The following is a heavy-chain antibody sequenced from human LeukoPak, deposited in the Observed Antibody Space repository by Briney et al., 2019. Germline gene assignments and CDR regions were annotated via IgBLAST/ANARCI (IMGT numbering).Heavy chain of an antibody. J-gene: IGHJ3*02. Sequence: GSLRLSCAASGGSFSSYSRHWVRQAPGKGLEWVSYISSSSSIIYYADSVKGRFTISRDNAKNSLYLQMNSLRDEDTAVYYCARDSGYAGAFDSWGEGTMVTVSS. CDR2: ISSSSSII. CDR1: GGSFSSYS. D-gene: IGHD3-9*01. CDR3: ARDSGYAGAFDS. V-gene: IGHV3-48*02.